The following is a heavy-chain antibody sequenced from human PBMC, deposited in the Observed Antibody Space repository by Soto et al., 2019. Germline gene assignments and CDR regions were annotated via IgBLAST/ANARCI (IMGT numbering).Heavy chain of an antibody. CDR3: ARDRDDYGSWNYDNRIDF. V-gene: IGHV1-69*01. Sequence: QVQLVQSGAEVKKPGSSVKVSCKASGGIFSTYAISWLRHAPGQGLEWMGGIIPIFGTPNYAQRFQGRVTITADESTTTSYMELSRLKSEDTAVYYCARDRDDYGSWNYDNRIDFWGQGTLVTVSS. CDR2: IIPIFGTP. D-gene: IGHD3-10*01. J-gene: IGHJ4*02. CDR1: GGIFSTYA.